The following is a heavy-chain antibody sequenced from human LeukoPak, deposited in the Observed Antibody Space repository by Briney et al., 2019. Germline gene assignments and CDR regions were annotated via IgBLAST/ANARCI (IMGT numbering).Heavy chain of an antibody. V-gene: IGHV3-74*01. CDR3: ARDLDGSGDYHWFDP. J-gene: IGHJ5*02. Sequence: GGSLRLSCAASGFTFSSYWMHWVRQAPGKGLVWVSRINGDGSGTTYAGSVKGRFTVSRDNAKNTLYLQMNSLRAEDTAVYYCARDLDGSGDYHWFDPWGQGTLVTVSS. D-gene: IGHD3-10*01. CDR2: INGDGSGT. CDR1: GFTFSSYW.